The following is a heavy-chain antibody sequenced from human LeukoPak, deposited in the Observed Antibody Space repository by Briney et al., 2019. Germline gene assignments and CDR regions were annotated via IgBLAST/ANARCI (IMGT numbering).Heavy chain of an antibody. V-gene: IGHV4-39*07. CDR2: IYYSGST. CDR3: ARGALRKNWFDP. J-gene: IGHJ5*02. Sequence: PSETLSLTCTVSGGSISSSSYYWGWIRQPPGKGLEWIGTIYYSGSTYYNPSLKSRVTISVDTSKNQFSLKLSSVTAADTAMYYCARGALRKNWFDPWGQGTLVTVSS. CDR1: GGSISSSSYY. D-gene: IGHD3-16*01.